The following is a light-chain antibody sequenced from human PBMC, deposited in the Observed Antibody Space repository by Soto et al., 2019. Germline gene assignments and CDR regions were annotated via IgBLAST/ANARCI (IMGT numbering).Light chain of an antibody. CDR3: KQLNSYPLA. V-gene: IGKV1-9*01. CDR2: AAS. CDR1: QGISTF. Sequence: DIQLTHSPSFLSASVGDRVTITCRASQGISTFLAWHQQKPGKAPKLLIYAASILQSGVPSRFRGSGSGKDFTLTISRLQPEDFATYFCKQLNSYPLAFGGGPKVEI. J-gene: IGKJ4*01.